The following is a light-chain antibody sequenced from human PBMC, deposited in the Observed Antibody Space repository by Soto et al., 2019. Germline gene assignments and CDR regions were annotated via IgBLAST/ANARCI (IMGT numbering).Light chain of an antibody. CDR3: QQNYSPPWT. CDR1: QSITTY. J-gene: IGKJ1*01. Sequence: DIQMTQSPSSLSASVGDRVTITCRASQSITTYLNWYRQKPGKAPKLLIYTTSTLQSGVPSRFNGSGSGTDFTLTISSLQPEDFATYFCQQNYSPPWTFGQGTKVDIK. CDR2: TTS. V-gene: IGKV1-39*01.